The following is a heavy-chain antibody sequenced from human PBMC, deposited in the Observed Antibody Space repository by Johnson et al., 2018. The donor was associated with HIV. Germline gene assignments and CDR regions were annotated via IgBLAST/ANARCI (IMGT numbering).Heavy chain of an antibody. J-gene: IGHJ3*02. V-gene: IGHV3-33*06. CDR1: GFTFSSYG. D-gene: IGHD6-13*01. CDR2: IWYDGSNK. CDR3: AKCPSVSTCDAFDI. Sequence: QVQLVESGGGVVQPGRSLRLSCAASGFTFSSYGMHWVRQAPGKGLEWVAVIWYDGSNKYYVASVKGRFTISRDNFKNTLYLQMNSLSAEDTAVYYCAKCPSVSTCDAFDIWGQGTMVTVSS.